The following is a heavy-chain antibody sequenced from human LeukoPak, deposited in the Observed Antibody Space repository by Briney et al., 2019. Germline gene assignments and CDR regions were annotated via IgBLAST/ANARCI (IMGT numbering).Heavy chain of an antibody. V-gene: IGHV3-21*04. CDR1: GFTFSSYS. J-gene: IGHJ3*02. CDR2: ISSSSSYI. D-gene: IGHD3-10*01. Sequence: PGGSLRLSCAASGFTFSSYSMNWVRQAPGKGLEWVSSISSSSSYIYYADSVKGRFTISRDNSKNTLYLQMNSLRAEDTAIYYCAKVQGSPWFGHDAFDIWGQGTMVTVSS. CDR3: AKVQGSPWFGHDAFDI.